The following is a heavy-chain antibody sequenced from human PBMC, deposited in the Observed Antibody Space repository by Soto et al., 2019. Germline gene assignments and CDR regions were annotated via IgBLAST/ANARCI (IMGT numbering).Heavy chain of an antibody. V-gene: IGHV1-69*06. D-gene: IGHD6-19*01. CDR1: GGTFSSYA. Sequence: SVKVSCKASGGTFSSYAISWVRQAPGQGLEWMGGIIPIFGTANYAQKFQGRVTITADKSTSTAYMELSSLRSEDTAVYYCARELRIAVAGLYFDYWGQGTLVTVSS. CDR3: ARELRIAVAGLYFDY. CDR2: IIPIFGTA. J-gene: IGHJ4*02.